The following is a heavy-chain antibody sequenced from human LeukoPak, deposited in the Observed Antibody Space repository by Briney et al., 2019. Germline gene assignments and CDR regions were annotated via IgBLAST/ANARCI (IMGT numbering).Heavy chain of an antibody. CDR2: INSDGSWT. V-gene: IGHV3-74*01. J-gene: IGHJ4*02. Sequence: GGSLRLSCAASGSYWMHWIRQAPGKGLVWVSHINSDGSWTSYADSVRGRFTISKDNAKNTVYLQMNNLRAEDTAVYYCVSFYETYWGRGTLVTVSS. CDR1: GSYW. CDR3: VSFYETY. D-gene: IGHD2/OR15-2a*01.